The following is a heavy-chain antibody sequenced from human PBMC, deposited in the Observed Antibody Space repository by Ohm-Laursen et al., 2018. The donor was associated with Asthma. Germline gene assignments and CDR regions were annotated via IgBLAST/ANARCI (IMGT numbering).Heavy chain of an antibody. CDR3: ARRSKICYDTSHCFFDY. CDR2: ISSDGSNK. Sequence: SLRLSCAASGFTFSDYGMHWVRQAPGKGLEWVAIISSDGSNKFHAESVKGRITPSRDNSKNTPYLEMNSLRAEDTAVYYCARRSKICYDTSHCFFDYWGQGTLVTVSS. J-gene: IGHJ4*02. CDR1: GFTFSDYG. D-gene: IGHD2-2*01. V-gene: IGHV3-30*03.